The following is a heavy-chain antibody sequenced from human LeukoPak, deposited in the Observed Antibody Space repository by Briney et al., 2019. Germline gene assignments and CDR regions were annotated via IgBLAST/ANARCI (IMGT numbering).Heavy chain of an antibody. D-gene: IGHD3-16*01. V-gene: IGHV3-48*01. CDR3: ARGGGGGGRFES. Sequence: PGGSLRLSCAASGFTFSTYSINWVRQAPGKGLERVSYISSSSSTIYYADSVKGRFTISRDNAKNSLSLQMNSLRAEDTAAYYCARGGGGGGRFESWGQGTLVTVSS. J-gene: IGHJ4*02. CDR1: GFTFSTYS. CDR2: ISSSSSTI.